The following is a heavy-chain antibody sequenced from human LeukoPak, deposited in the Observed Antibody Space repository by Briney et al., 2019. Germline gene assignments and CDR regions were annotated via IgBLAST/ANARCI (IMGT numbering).Heavy chain of an antibody. CDR3: ARAEGSGSSFDY. CDR1: GFPFRSHS. Sequence: NPGGSLRLSCAASGFPFRSHSMNCVRQAPGKGLEWVSSISSSSTHIYCADSVKGRFTISRDNAKNSLYLQMNSLRVEDTAVYYCARAEGSGSSFDYWGQGTLVTVSS. J-gene: IGHJ4*02. V-gene: IGHV3-21*01. CDR2: ISSSSTHI. D-gene: IGHD3-10*01.